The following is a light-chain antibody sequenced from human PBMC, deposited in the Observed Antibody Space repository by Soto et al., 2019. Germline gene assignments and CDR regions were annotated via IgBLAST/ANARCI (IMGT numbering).Light chain of an antibody. CDR1: QSVSSSY. J-gene: IGKJ4*01. CDR3: HEFGSSPST. CDR2: GTS. Sequence: EIVLTQSPGTLSLSPGERATLSCRASQSVSSSYLAWYRQEPGQAPRLLIYGTSSRATGIPERFSGSGSGTDFTLTISRLEPEVYSVYYCHEFGSSPSTFGGGT. V-gene: IGKV3-20*01.